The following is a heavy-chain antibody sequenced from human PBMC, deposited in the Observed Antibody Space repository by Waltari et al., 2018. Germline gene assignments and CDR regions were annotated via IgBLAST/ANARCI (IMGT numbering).Heavy chain of an antibody. D-gene: IGHD1-26*01. Sequence: QVQLVQSGAEVKKPGASVKVSCKASGYTFTGYYMHWVRQAPGQGLEWMGRINPNSGGTNDAQKFQGRVTMTRDTSISTAYMELSSLRSEDTAVYYCARALSSGSYGLDYWGQGAVVAVS. CDR1: GYTFTGYY. V-gene: IGHV1-2*06. J-gene: IGHJ4*02. CDR3: ARALSSGSYGLDY. CDR2: INPNSGGT.